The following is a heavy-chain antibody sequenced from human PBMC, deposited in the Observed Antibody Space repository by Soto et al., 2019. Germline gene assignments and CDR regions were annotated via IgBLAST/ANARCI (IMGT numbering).Heavy chain of an antibody. CDR2: IWYDGSNK. J-gene: IGHJ4*02. V-gene: IGHV3-33*01. D-gene: IGHD3-3*01. Sequence: PGGSLRLSCAASGFTFSSYGMHWVRQAPGKGLEWVAVIWYDGSNKYYADSVKGRFTISRDNSKNTLYLQMNSLRAEDTAVYYCARDLNDFWSGSFDYSGQATLVTVFS. CDR1: GFTFSSYG. CDR3: ARDLNDFWSGSFDY.